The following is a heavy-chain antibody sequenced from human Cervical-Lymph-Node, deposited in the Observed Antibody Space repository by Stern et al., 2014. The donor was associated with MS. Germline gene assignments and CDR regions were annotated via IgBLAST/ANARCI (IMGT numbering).Heavy chain of an antibody. CDR3: ARVSRLWFGDLSLPHVKLSHSYAVDV. V-gene: IGHV4-61*02. D-gene: IGHD3-10*01. CDR2: ISTSGSI. J-gene: IGHJ6*02. CDR1: GGAVGNTNYY. Sequence: QVQLVESGPGLVKPSQTLSLTCTVSGGAVGNTNYYWGWIRQPAGKGLEWIGRISTSGSINYNPSLESRVTISVAASKSHFSLQRSLVTAADTAVYYCARVSRLWFGDLSLPHVKLSHSYAVDVWGQGTTVTVSS.